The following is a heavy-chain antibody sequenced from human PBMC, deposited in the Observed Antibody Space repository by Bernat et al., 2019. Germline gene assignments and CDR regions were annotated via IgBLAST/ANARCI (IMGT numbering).Heavy chain of an antibody. CDR3: ARPTLYDSSGYYFDY. D-gene: IGHD3-22*01. CDR1: GGSITSSSYY. V-gene: IGHV4-39*01. J-gene: IGHJ4*02. CDR2: IYYSGST. Sequence: QLQLQESGPGLVKPSETLSLTCTVSGGSITSSSYYWGWIRQPPGKGLEWIGSIYYSGSTYYNPSLKSRVTISVDTSTTQFSLKWTSGTAADTAVYYCARPTLYDSSGYYFDYWGQGTLVTVPS.